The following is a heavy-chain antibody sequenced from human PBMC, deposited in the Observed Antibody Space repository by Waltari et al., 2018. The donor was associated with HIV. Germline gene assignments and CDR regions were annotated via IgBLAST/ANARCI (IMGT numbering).Heavy chain of an antibody. V-gene: IGHV5-51*01. CDR3: ARWLPSSYYYYGMDV. D-gene: IGHD5-18*01. CDR1: GYSFTSYW. Sequence: EVQLVQSGAEVKKPGESLKISCKGSGYSFTSYWIGWVRQMPGKGLEWMGIIYPGDSDTRYSPSFQGQVTISADKSISTAYLQWSSLKASDTAMYYCARWLPSSYYYYGMDVWGQGTTVTVSS. J-gene: IGHJ6*02. CDR2: IYPGDSDT.